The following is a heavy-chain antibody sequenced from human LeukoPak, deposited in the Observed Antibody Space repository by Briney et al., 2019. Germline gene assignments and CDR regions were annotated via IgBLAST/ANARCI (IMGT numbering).Heavy chain of an antibody. CDR3: ARLSVIVGAALEYYYYYMDV. D-gene: IGHD1-26*01. CDR2: SNDSGGT. Sequence: SETLSLTCAVYGGTFSGYYWSWIRQPPGKRLEWVGESNDSGGTYYNPSLKSRVTISADKSKNQVSLKLTSVTAADTAVYYCARLSVIVGAALEYYYYYMDVWGQGTTVTVSS. CDR1: GGTFSGYY. J-gene: IGHJ6*03. V-gene: IGHV4-34*01.